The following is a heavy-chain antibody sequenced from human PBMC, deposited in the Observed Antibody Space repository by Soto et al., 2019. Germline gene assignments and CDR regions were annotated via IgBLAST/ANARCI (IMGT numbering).Heavy chain of an antibody. CDR1: GFSVGSNY. J-gene: IGHJ4*02. Sequence: EVQLVETGGGSIQPGGSLRLSCAASGFSVGSNYMTWVRQSPGKGLEWVSLIYSNGDTDYADSVKGRFSISRDNFKNTLYLQMNNLRAENMAVYHCARKSDSSPVPEADGVWGRGTLVTVSS. CDR2: IYSNGDT. D-gene: IGHD2-8*01. CDR3: ARKSDSSPVPEADGV. V-gene: IGHV3-53*02.